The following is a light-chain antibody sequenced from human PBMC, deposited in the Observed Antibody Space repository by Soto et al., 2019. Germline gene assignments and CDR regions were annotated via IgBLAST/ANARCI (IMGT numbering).Light chain of an antibody. V-gene: IGLV1-40*01. CDR2: DGN. CDR3: QSYDTSLSAYV. J-gene: IGLJ1*01. Sequence: QAVVTQPPSVSGAPGQRVTISCTGSTSNIGADYDAHWYQQLPGIAPRLLIYDGNNRPSGVPDRFSASKSGTSASLAITGLQAEDEADYYCQSYDTSLSAYVFGTGTKVTVL. CDR1: TSNIGADYD.